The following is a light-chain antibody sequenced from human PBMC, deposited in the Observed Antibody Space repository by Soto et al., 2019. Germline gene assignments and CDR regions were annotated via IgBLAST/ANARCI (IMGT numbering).Light chain of an antibody. CDR3: CSYAGSSTWV. CDR1: SSDVGSYNL. V-gene: IGLV2-23*01. CDR2: EGT. J-gene: IGLJ3*02. Sequence: QSALTQPASVSGSPGQSITISCTGTSSDVGSYNLVSWYKQHPGKAPKLMIYEGTKRPSGVSNRFSGSKSGNTASLTISGLQAEDEADYCCCSYAGSSTWVFGGGTKVTVL.